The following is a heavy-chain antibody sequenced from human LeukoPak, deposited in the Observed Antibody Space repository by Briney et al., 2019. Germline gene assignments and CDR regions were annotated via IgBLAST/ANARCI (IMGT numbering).Heavy chain of an antibody. CDR3: ARDRSAAGIGDYYGMDV. D-gene: IGHD6-13*01. CDR1: GDSVSANNAA. Sequence: SQTLSLTCAISGDSVSANNAAWTWIRLSPSRGLEWLGRTFYRSKWYHDYGVSVKSRVTINPDTSKNQFSLQMKSVTPDDTAVYYCARDRSAAGIGDYYGMDVWGQGTTVTVSS. V-gene: IGHV6-1*01. CDR2: TFYRSKWYH. J-gene: IGHJ6*02.